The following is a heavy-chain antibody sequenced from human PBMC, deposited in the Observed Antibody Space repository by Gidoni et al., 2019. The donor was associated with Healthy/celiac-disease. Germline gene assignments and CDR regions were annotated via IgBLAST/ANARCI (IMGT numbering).Heavy chain of an antibody. CDR1: VFPFDDYA. J-gene: IGHJ3*02. D-gene: IGHD3-22*01. Sequence: EVQLVESGGGLVQPGRSLRLSCAASVFPFDDYALHWVRQAPVTGLEWVSGISWNIGSIGYADSGKGRFTISRDNAKNSLYLQMNSLRAEDTALYYCAKDMAWGYYYDSSGEGAFDIWGQGTMVTVSS. CDR3: AKDMAWGYYYDSSGEGAFDI. V-gene: IGHV3-9*01. CDR2: ISWNIGSI.